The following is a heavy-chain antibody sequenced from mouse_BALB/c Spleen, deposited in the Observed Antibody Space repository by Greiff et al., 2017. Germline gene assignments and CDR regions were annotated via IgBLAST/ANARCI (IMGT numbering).Heavy chain of an antibody. Sequence: QVQLQQSGPGLVAPSQSLSITCTVSGFSLTSYDISWIRQPPGKGLEWLGVIWTGGGTNYNSAFMSRLSISKDNSKSQVFLKMNSLQTDDTAIYYCVREVDYYAMDYWGQGTSVTVSS. CDR1: GFSLTSYD. CDR2: IWTGGGT. J-gene: IGHJ4*01. CDR3: VREVDYYAMDY. V-gene: IGHV2-9-2*01. D-gene: IGHD1-3*01.